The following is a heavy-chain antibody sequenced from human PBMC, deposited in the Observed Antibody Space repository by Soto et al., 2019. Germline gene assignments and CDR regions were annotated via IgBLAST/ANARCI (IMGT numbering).Heavy chain of an antibody. CDR1: GGSFSGYY. CDR3: ARALQLFGSGIHYYMDV. J-gene: IGHJ6*03. Sequence: SETLSLTCAVYGGSFSGYYWSWIRQPPGKGLEWIGEINHSGSTNYNPSLKSRVNISVDTSKNQFSLKLSSVTAADTSVYYCARALQLFGSGIHYYMDVWGKGTTVTVS. CDR2: INHSGST. V-gene: IGHV4-34*01. D-gene: IGHD3-10*01.